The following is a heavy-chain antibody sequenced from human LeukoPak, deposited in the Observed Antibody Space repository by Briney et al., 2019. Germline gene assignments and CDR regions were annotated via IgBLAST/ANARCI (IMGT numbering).Heavy chain of an antibody. D-gene: IGHD4-17*01. CDR2: IKQDGSEK. CDR1: GFTFSSYW. Sequence: GGPLRLSCAASGFTFSSYWLSWFGQAPGKGLEGVANIKQDGSEKYYVDSVTGRSTISRDNAKNSLYLQMNSLRAEDTAVYYCASDYGDSWGQGTLVTVSS. CDR3: ASDYGDS. J-gene: IGHJ4*02. V-gene: IGHV3-7*01.